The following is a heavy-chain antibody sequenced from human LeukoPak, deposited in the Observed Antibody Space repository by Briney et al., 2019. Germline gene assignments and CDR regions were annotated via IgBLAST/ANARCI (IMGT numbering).Heavy chain of an antibody. D-gene: IGHD3-9*01. CDR1: GGSISGYY. CDR2: IYTSGSA. Sequence: PSETLSLTCTVSGGSISGYYWSWIRQPAGKGLKWIGRIYTSGSANYNPSLKSRVTMSVDTSKNQFSLKLSSVTAADTAVYYCARDYGMYYDILTGYYGVEYYFDYWGQGTLVTVSS. J-gene: IGHJ4*02. V-gene: IGHV4-4*07. CDR3: ARDYGMYYDILTGYYGVEYYFDY.